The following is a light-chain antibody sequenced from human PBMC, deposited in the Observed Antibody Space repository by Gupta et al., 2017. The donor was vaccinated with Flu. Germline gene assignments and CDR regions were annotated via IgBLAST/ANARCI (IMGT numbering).Light chain of an antibody. CDR3: SSDTSSSTRV. Sequence: QSALTPPASVSGSPGQSITISCTGTSSDVGGYNYVSWDQQDPGKAHKLMIYEVSKRPSRISNRFSGSKSGNTASLTISGRQAEDEADYYCSSDTSSSTRVFGGGTKLTVL. J-gene: IGLJ3*02. CDR1: SSDVGGYNY. CDR2: EVS. V-gene: IGLV2-14*01.